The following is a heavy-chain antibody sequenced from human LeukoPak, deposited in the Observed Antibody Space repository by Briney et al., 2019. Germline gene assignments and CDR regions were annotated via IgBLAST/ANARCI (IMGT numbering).Heavy chain of an antibody. CDR1: GFTFSSYG. CDR2: ISYDGSNT. D-gene: IGHD3-10*01. CDR3: ANENYYGSGSYADH. V-gene: IGHV3-30*18. Sequence: ERSLRLSCAASGFTFSSYGMHWVRQAPGKGLEWVAVISYDGSNTYYADSVKGRFTISRDNSKNTLYLQMNSLRAEDTAVYYCANENYYGSGSYADHWGQGTLVTVSS. J-gene: IGHJ4*02.